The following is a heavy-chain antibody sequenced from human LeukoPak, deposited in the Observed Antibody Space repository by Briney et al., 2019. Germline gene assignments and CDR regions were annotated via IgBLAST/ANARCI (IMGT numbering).Heavy chain of an antibody. V-gene: IGHV1-2*02. CDR3: ARGYYYDSSGYYYVGGSSAFDI. J-gene: IGHJ3*02. Sequence: ASVKVSCKASGYTFTGYYMLWVRRAPEQGLEWMGWINPNSGGTNYAQKFQGRVTMTRDTSISTAYMELSRLRSDDTAVYYCARGYYYDSSGYYYVGGSSAFDIWGQGTMVTVSS. D-gene: IGHD3-22*01. CDR1: GYTFTGYY. CDR2: INPNSGGT.